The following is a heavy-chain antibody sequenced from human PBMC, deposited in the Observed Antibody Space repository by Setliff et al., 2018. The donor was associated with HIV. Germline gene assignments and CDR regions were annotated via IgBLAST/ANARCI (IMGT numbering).Heavy chain of an antibody. D-gene: IGHD5-12*01. V-gene: IGHV4-61*02. CDR1: GGSISSGGYY. Sequence: PSETLSLICTVSGGSISSGGYYWSWIRQPAGKGLEWIGRIYSSGSTTYSPSLKSRVTILLDPSKNQFSLKLSSVTAADTAVYYCARSRGTQQEEYYFDYWGPGTLVTVSS. J-gene: IGHJ4*02. CDR3: ARSRGTQQEEYYFDY. CDR2: IYSSGST.